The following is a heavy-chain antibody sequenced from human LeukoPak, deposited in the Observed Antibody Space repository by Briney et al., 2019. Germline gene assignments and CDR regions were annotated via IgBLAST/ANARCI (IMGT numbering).Heavy chain of an antibody. V-gene: IGHV6-1*01. D-gene: IGHD3-22*01. Sequence: SQTLSLTCAISGDSVSSNSAAWNWIRQSPSRGLEWLGRTYYRSKWYSDYAVSVKSRITINPDTSRNQFSLQLNSVTPEDTAVYYCARASSPAWDSSGPYDYWGQGTLVTVSS. J-gene: IGHJ4*02. CDR3: ARASSPAWDSSGPYDY. CDR1: GDSVSSNSAA. CDR2: TYYRSKWYS.